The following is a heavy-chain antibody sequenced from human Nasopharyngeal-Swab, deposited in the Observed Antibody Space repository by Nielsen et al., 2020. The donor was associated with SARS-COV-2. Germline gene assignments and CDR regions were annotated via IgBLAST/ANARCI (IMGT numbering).Heavy chain of an antibody. J-gene: IGHJ4*02. CDR3: ARDGLYSAGGN. V-gene: IGHV3-21*01. CDR1: GFTFSSYS. D-gene: IGHD5-18*01. Sequence: GESLKISCAASGFTFSSYSMNWVRQAPEKGLEWVSSISSSSSYIYYADSVKGRFTISRDNAKNSLYLQMNSLRAEDTAVYYCARDGLYSAGGNWGQGTLVTVSS. CDR2: ISSSSSYI.